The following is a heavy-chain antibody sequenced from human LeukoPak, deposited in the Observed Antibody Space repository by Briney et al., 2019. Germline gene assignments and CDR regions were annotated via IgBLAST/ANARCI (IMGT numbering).Heavy chain of an antibody. CDR1: GGTFSIYA. J-gene: IGHJ6*03. D-gene: IGHD6-19*01. CDR3: GVAVAERSYYYMDV. CDR2: IIPIFGTA. V-gene: IGHV1-69*06. Sequence: ASVKVSCKASGGTFSIYAIRWGRNAPGQGLEWMGRIIPIFGTANYAQKFQGRVTITADKSTSTAYMELSSLRSEDTAVYYCGVAVAERSYYYMDVRGKGTTVTGSS.